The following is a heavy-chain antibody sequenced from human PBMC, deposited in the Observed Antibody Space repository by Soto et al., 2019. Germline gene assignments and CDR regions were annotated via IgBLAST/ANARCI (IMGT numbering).Heavy chain of an antibody. Sequence: ASVKVSCKASGYTFTSYGISWVRQAPGQGLEWMGWISAYNGNINYAQKLQGRVTMTQDTSTSTAYMEVRSLRSDDTAVYYCARISGSIQDRWFDPWGQGTLVTVSS. CDR1: GYTFTSYG. J-gene: IGHJ5*02. D-gene: IGHD1-26*01. V-gene: IGHV1-18*01. CDR3: ARISGSIQDRWFDP. CDR2: ISAYNGNI.